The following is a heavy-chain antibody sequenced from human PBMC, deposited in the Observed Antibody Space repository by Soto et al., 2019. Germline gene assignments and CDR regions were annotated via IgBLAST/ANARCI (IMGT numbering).Heavy chain of an antibody. CDR3: TRDLPDPSYLFDY. CDR2: IKEDGSDK. CDR1: GFTFSSYW. J-gene: IGHJ4*02. V-gene: IGHV3-7*01. Sequence: PGGSLRLSCAASGFTFSSYWMSWVRQAPGKGLEWVANIKEDGSDKYYVDSVKGRFTISRDNAKNSLYLQMNSLRAEDTAVYYCTRDLPDPSYLFDYWGQGTLVTVSS.